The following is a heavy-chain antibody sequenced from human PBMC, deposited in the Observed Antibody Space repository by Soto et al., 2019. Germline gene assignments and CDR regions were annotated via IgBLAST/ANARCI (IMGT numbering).Heavy chain of an antibody. D-gene: IGHD6-19*01. CDR3: ARGRYSGQWLVPPDY. J-gene: IGHJ4*02. CDR1: GGTFSSYS. CDR2: IIPIFGTA. V-gene: IGHV1-69*01. Sequence: QVQLVQSGAEVKKPGSSVKVSCKASGGTFSSYSISWVRQAPGQGLEWMGGIIPIFGTANYAQKFQGRVTITANESTSTAYMELSSLRSEDTAVYYCARGRYSGQWLVPPDYWGQGTLVTVSS.